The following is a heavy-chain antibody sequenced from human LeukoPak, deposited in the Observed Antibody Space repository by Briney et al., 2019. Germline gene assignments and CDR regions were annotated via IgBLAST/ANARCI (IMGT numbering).Heavy chain of an antibody. D-gene: IGHD3-22*01. CDR3: ATYSGYYYWYFDL. V-gene: IGHV1-69*01. J-gene: IGHJ2*01. CDR2: IIPIFGTA. Sequence: GGIIPIFGTANYAQKFQGRVTITADESTSTAYMELSSLRSEDTAVYYCATYSGYYYWYFDLWGRGTLVTVSS.